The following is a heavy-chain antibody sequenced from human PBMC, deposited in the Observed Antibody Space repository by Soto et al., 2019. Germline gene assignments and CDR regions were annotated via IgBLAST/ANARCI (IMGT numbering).Heavy chain of an antibody. Sequence: PGGSLRLSCAASGFTFSNQWMSWVRQAPGKGLEWVAKINEDGSAKFYVDSVRGRFTISRDNARNSLFLQMDSLRAEDTAVYHCVRDAAWSFDFWGQGTLVTVSS. J-gene: IGHJ4*02. V-gene: IGHV3-7*01. CDR3: VRDAAWSFDF. D-gene: IGHD2-15*01. CDR1: GFTFSNQW. CDR2: INEDGSAK.